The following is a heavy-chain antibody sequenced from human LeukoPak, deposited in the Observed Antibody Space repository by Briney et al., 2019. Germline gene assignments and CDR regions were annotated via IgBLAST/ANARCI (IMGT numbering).Heavy chain of an antibody. CDR2: INHSGST. Sequence: KPSETLSLTCAVYGGSFSGYYWSWIRQPPGKGLEWIGEINHSGSTNYNPSLKSRVTISVDTYKNQFSLKLSSVTAADTAVYYCALAVAGTRDAFDIWGQGTMVTVSS. CDR3: ALAVAGTRDAFDI. CDR1: GGSFSGYY. J-gene: IGHJ3*02. D-gene: IGHD6-19*01. V-gene: IGHV4-34*01.